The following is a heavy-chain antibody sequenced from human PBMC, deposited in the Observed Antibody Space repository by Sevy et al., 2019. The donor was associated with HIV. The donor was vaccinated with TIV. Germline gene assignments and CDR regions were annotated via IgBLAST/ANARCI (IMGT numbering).Heavy chain of an antibody. D-gene: IGHD6-19*01. J-gene: IGHJ1*01. CDR3: ARHAGSGWQKYFQQ. CDR1: GVSLNTYS. V-gene: IGHV3-21*06. CDR2: ISDTSGYI. Sequence: GGCLRLSCAASGVSLNTYSMNWVRQAPGKGLEWVSSISDTSGYIFYADSVKGRFTISRDNARNSLYLQMNSLRAEDTAVYYCARHAGSGWQKYFQQWGQGTLVTVSS.